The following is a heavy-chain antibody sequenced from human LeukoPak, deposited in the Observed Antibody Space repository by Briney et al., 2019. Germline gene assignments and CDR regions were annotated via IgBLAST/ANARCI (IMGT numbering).Heavy chain of an antibody. Sequence: PSETLSLTCTVSGGSISSYYWSWIRQPPGKGLEWIGFIYYSGSTNYNPSLKSRVTISVDTSKNQFSLKLSSVTAADTAVYYCARHSVVVVAATDWYFDLWGRGTLVTVSS. CDR1: GGSISSYY. V-gene: IGHV4-59*08. D-gene: IGHD2-15*01. J-gene: IGHJ2*01. CDR3: ARHSVVVVAATDWYFDL. CDR2: IYYSGST.